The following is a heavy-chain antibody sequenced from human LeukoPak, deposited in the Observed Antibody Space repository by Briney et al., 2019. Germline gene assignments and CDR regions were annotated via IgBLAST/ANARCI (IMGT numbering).Heavy chain of an antibody. CDR3: AGLGGSGPTLIDY. D-gene: IGHD3-16*01. Sequence: ASVKVSCKASGYTFTGYYIHWVRQAPGQGLERMGWINPNSGGTNYAQKFQGRVTMTRDTSISTAYMELSRLRSDDTAVYYCAGLGGSGPTLIDYWGQGTLVTVSS. CDR2: INPNSGGT. J-gene: IGHJ4*02. CDR1: GYTFTGYY. V-gene: IGHV1-2*02.